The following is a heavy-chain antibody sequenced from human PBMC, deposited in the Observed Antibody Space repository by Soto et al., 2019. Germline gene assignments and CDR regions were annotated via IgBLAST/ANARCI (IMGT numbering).Heavy chain of an antibody. J-gene: IGHJ6*02. CDR3: ARPREAGKYYYGVDV. D-gene: IGHD6-19*01. V-gene: IGHV5-51*01. Sequence: RESLKISGKGSGYSFTSYWIGWVRQMPGKGLEWMGIIYPGDSDTRYSPSFQGQVTISADKSISTAYLQWSSLKASDTAMYYCARPREAGKYYYGVDVWGQGTTVTVSS. CDR2: IYPGDSDT. CDR1: GYSFTSYW.